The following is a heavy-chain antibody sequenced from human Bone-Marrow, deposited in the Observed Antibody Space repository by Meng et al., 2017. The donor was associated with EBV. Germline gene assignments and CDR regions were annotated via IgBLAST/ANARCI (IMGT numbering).Heavy chain of an antibody. D-gene: IGHD4-23*01. Sequence: QGQVVQSGAEVKKPGSSVKVSCWTSGGTFNSDAVSWVRQAPGQGLEWMGGLIPMSGAPHYAQKFQGRVTITADESTSTHYMDLSNLRSEDTAVYYCARGPQVIRWDYWGQGTLVTVSS. V-gene: IGHV1-69*01. CDR3: ARGPQVIRWDY. J-gene: IGHJ4*02. CDR2: LIPMSGAP. CDR1: GGTFNSDA.